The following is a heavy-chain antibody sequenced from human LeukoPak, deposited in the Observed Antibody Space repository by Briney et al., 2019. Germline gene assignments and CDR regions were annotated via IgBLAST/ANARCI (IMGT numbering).Heavy chain of an antibody. Sequence: SETLSLTCTVSGGSISRYYWSWIRRPPGKGLEWIGYIDDSGNTYYNPSLKSRVTISVDTSKNQFSLKLSSVTAADTAVYYCARELDTAMVGPDYWGQGTLVTVSS. CDR3: ARELDTAMVGPDY. CDR2: IDDSGNT. V-gene: IGHV4-4*08. D-gene: IGHD5-18*01. CDR1: GGSISRYY. J-gene: IGHJ4*02.